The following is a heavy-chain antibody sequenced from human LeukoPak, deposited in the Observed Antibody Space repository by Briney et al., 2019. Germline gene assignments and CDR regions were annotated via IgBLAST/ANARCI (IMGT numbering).Heavy chain of an antibody. CDR3: ARDTMVRGVIIARQRYYGMDV. Sequence: GGSLRLSCAASGFTFGSYWMSWVRQAPGKGLEWVANIKQDGSEKYYVDSVKGRFTISRDNAKNSLYLQMNSLRAEDTAVYYCARDTMVRGVIIARQRYYGMDVWGQGTTVTVSS. V-gene: IGHV3-7*01. CDR2: IKQDGSEK. CDR1: GFTFGSYW. D-gene: IGHD3-10*01. J-gene: IGHJ6*02.